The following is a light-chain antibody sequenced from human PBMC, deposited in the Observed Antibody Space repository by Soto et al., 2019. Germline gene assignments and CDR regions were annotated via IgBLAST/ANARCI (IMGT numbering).Light chain of an antibody. Sequence: QSVLTQPPSASGTPGQRVTISCSGSSSNIGSNTVNWYQQLPGTAPKLLIYGHTNRPSGVPDRFSGSKSGTSASLAISGLQAEDEADYYCQSFDSSLNGWVFGGGTKLTVL. V-gene: IGLV1-44*01. CDR1: SSNIGSNT. CDR3: QSFDSSLNGWV. CDR2: GHT. J-gene: IGLJ3*02.